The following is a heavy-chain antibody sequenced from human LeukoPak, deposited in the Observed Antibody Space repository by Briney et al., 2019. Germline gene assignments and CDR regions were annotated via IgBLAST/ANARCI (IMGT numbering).Heavy chain of an antibody. CDR2: IYHSGST. D-gene: IGHD3-10*01. J-gene: IGHJ5*01. CDR3: ATDGMVRGPDAWFDS. Sequence: SETLSLTCTVSGYSISSGYYWGWIRQPPGKGLEWIGSIYHSGSTYYNPSLKSRVTISVDTSKSQFSLKLSSVTAADTAVYYCATDGMVRGPDAWFDSWGQGTLVSVSS. CDR1: GYSISSGYY. V-gene: IGHV4-38-2*02.